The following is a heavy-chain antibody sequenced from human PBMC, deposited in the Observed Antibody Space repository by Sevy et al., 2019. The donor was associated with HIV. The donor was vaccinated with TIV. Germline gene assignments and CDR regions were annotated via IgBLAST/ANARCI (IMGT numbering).Heavy chain of an antibody. V-gene: IGHV4-39*01. CDR2: IYYSGAT. J-gene: IGHJ3*01. D-gene: IGHD4-17*01. CDR1: GGSVSNPNYY. Sequence: SETLSLTCSVSGGSVSNPNYYWGWIRQPPGKGLEWIGSIYYSGATSYNPSLESRVTTPVDTSNNRFSLILTSVTAAATAVYYCARSQHFSGDYADYAFDVWGQGTMVTVSS. CDR3: ARSQHFSGDYADYAFDV.